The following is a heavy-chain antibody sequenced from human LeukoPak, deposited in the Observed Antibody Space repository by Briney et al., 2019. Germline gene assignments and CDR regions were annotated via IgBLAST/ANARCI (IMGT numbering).Heavy chain of an antibody. Sequence: GGSLRLSCAASGFTFSSYWMSWVRQAPRKGLEWVADIKEDGSEIFYVDSVKGRFTISRDNAKNSLYLQMNSLRAEDTAVYYCARDSDVPFDYWGQGTLVTVSS. CDR1: GFTFSSYW. CDR2: IKEDGSEI. CDR3: ARDSDVPFDY. V-gene: IGHV3-7*01. J-gene: IGHJ4*02. D-gene: IGHD3-16*01.